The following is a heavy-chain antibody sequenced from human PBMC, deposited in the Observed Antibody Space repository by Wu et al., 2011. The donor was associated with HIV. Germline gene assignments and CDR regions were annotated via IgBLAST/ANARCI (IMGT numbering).Heavy chain of an antibody. Sequence: QVQLVQSGVEVKKPGASVKVSCKASGYSFTTYGISWVRQAPGQGLEWMGWISAHNGDTNYAQKLQGRVTMTTDTSTSTAYMEMRTLRSDDTAVYYCARGPWIGATQNDAFDIWGQGTMVTVS. CDR2: ISAHNGDT. CDR1: GYSFTTYG. D-gene: IGHD1-26*01. V-gene: IGHV1-18*01. CDR3: ARGPWIGATQNDAFDI. J-gene: IGHJ3*02.